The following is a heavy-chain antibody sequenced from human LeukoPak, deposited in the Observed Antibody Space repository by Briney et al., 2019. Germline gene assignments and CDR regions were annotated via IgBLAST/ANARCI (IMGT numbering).Heavy chain of an antibody. CDR3: ARGVANDY. CDR1: GFTFRSYE. CDR2: MSDTGRAI. Sequence: PGGSLKISCAASGFTFRSYEMSWVRQAPGKGLEWVAYMSDTGRAIYYADSVKGRFSISRDNAKNSLYLQMNSLRAEDTALYYCARGVANDYWGQGTLVTVSS. V-gene: IGHV3-48*03. J-gene: IGHJ4*02. D-gene: IGHD2-21*01.